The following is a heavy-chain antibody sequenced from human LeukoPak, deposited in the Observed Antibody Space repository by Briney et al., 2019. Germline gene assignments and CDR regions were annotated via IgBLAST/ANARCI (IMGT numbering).Heavy chain of an antibody. D-gene: IGHD3-16*02. CDR2: IYPSDSHN. V-gene: IGHV5-51*01. J-gene: IGHJ6*03. Sequence: GESLKISCQGSGYTFPIYWSGWVRQTPGKGLEWMGIIYPSDSHNIYSPSFHGQATVSADKSISTAYLQWSSLKASDTAIYYCVRHYRPPQDSRAAKPTGYYYYYMDVWGTGTTVIVSS. CDR1: GYTFPIYW. CDR3: VRHYRPPQDSRAAKPTGYYYYYMDV.